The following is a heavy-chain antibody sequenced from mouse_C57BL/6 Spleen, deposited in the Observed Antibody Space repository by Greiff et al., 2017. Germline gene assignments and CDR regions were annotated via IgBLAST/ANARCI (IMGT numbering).Heavy chain of an antibody. CDR2: ISYDGSN. J-gene: IGHJ2*01. V-gene: IGHV3-6*01. CDR3: ARVSTTVLDY. Sequence: VQLKESGPGLVKPSQSLSLTCSVTGYSITSGYYWNWIRQFPGNKLEWMGYISYDGSNNYNPSLKNRISITRDTSKNQFFLKLKSVTTEDTATYYCARVSTTVLDYWGQGTTLTVSS. CDR1: GYSITSGYY. D-gene: IGHD1-1*01.